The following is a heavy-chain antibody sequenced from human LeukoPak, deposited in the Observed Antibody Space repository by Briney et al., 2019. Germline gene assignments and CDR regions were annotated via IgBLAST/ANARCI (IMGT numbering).Heavy chain of an antibody. CDR3: TKGGLSTYGSGSYYNGPEY. CDR2: ISSSSSTI. Sequence: GGSLRLTCTTSGFTFRNYGMTWVRQAPGKGLEWVSYISSSSSTIFYADSVKGRFTISRDNAKNSLYLQMNGLRVEDTALYYCTKGGLSTYGSGSYYNGPEYWGQGTLVTVSS. D-gene: IGHD3-10*01. CDR1: GFTFRNYG. V-gene: IGHV3-48*04. J-gene: IGHJ4*02.